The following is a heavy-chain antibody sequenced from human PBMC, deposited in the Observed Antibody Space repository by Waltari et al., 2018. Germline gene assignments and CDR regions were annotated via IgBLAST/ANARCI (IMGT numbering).Heavy chain of an antibody. V-gene: IGHV3-48*01. D-gene: IGHD2-2*01. Sequence: EVQLVESGGGLVQPGGSLRLSCAASGFTFSSYSMNWVRQAPGKGLEWGSYISSSSSTIYYADSVKGRFTISRDNAKNSLYLQMNSLRAEDTAVYYCASWHIVVVPAAHKYEYGMDVWGQGTTVTVSS. CDR2: ISSSSSTI. CDR1: GFTFSSYS. CDR3: ASWHIVVVPAAHKYEYGMDV. J-gene: IGHJ6*02.